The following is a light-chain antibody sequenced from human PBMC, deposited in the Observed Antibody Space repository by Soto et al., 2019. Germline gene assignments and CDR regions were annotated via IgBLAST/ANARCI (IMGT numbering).Light chain of an antibody. CDR1: SSDVGGYNY. CDR2: DVS. J-gene: IGLJ1*01. Sequence: QSVLTQPASVSGSPGQSITISCTGTSSDVGGYNYVSWYQQHPGKAPKLMIYDVSNRPSGVSNRFSGSKSGNTASLTISGLETEDESDYYCSSYTGSSTYVFGTGPQLTVL. V-gene: IGLV2-14*03. CDR3: SSYTGSSTYV.